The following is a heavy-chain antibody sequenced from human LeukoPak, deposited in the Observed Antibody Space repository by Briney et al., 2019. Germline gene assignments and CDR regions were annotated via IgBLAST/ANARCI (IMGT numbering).Heavy chain of an antibody. CDR1: GYTFTGYY. D-gene: IGHD3-9*01. CDR2: INPNSGGT. V-gene: IGHV1-2*02. Sequence: GASVKVSCKASGYTFTGYYMHWVRQAPGQGLEWMGWINPNSGGTNYAQKFQGRVTMTRDTSISTAYMELSRLRSDDTAVYYCARDGGRYFDWLLYPSRYWGQGTLVTVSS. CDR3: ARDGGRYFDWLLYPSRY. J-gene: IGHJ4*02.